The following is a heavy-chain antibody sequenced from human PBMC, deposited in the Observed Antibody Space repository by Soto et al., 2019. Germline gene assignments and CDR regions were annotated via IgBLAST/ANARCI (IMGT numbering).Heavy chain of an antibody. J-gene: IGHJ5*02. CDR2: IYYSGST. V-gene: IGHV4-30-4*01. D-gene: IGHD3-22*01. CDR1: GGSISSGDYY. Sequence: SETLSLTCTVSGGSISSGDYYWSWIRQPPGKGLEWIGYIYYSGSTYYNPSLKSRVTISVDTSKNQFSLTLCSVTAAYTAVYYCARVIVEVANWFVPWGPGTLLPVSS. CDR3: ARVIVEVANWFVP.